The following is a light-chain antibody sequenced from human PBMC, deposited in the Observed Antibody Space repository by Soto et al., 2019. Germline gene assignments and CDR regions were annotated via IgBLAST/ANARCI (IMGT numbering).Light chain of an antibody. CDR2: GNN. Sequence: QSVLTQPPSASGTPVQRVTISCSGSSSNIGSNTVRWYQQLPGTAPKLLIYGNNQRPSGVPDRFSGSKSGTSASLAISGLQYEDEDDYYCADWDDRLXGYVVGAGTKVXVX. CDR3: ADWDDRLXGYV. V-gene: IGLV1-44*01. CDR1: SSNIGSNT. J-gene: IGLJ1*01.